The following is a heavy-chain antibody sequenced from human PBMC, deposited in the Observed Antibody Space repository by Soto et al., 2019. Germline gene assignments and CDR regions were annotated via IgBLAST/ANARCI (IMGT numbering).Heavy chain of an antibody. D-gene: IGHD3-10*01. CDR1: GGSFSGYY. CDR3: ASMVRGVYKSYYFDY. Sequence: PSETLSFTCAVYGGSFSGYYCSWIRQPPGKGLEWIGEINHSGSTNYNPSLKSRVTISVDTSKNQFSLKLSSVTAADTAVYYCASMVRGVYKSYYFDYWGQGTLVTVSS. J-gene: IGHJ4*02. V-gene: IGHV4-34*01. CDR2: INHSGST.